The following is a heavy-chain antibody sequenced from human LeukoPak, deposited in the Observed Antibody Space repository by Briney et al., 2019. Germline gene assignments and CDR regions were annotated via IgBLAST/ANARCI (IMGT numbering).Heavy chain of an antibody. V-gene: IGHV3-21*01. CDR3: ARDLVQDPQDIVVVPAGGSYYYGMDV. CDR1: GFTFSSYS. CDR2: ISSSSSYI. D-gene: IGHD2-2*01. J-gene: IGHJ6*02. Sequence: PGGSLRLSCAASGFTFSSYSMNWVRQAPGKGLEWVSSISSSSSYIYYADSVKGRFTISRDNAKNSLYLQMNSLRAEDTAVYYCARDLVQDPQDIVVVPAGGSYYYGMDVWGQGTTVTVSS.